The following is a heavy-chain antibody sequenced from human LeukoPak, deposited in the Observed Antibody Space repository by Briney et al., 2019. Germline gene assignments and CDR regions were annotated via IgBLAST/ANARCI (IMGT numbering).Heavy chain of an antibody. Sequence: SETLSLTCAVYGGSFSGYYWSWIRQPPGKGLEWIGEINHSGSTNYNPSLKSRVTISVDTSKNQFSLKLSSATAADTAVYYCARGFTSAAAGTSSLGYWGQGTLVTVSS. CDR1: GGSFSGYY. V-gene: IGHV4-34*01. J-gene: IGHJ4*02. D-gene: IGHD6-13*01. CDR2: INHSGST. CDR3: ARGFTSAAAGTSSLGY.